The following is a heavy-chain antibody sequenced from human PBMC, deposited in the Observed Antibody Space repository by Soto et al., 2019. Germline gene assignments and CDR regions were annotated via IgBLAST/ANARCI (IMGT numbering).Heavy chain of an antibody. Sequence: GESLKISCKGSGYSFTSYWISWVRQMPGKGLEWMGRIDPSDSYTNYSPSFQGHVTISADKSISTAYLQWSSLKASDTAMYYCARHTYSSSWDYYYGMDVWGRGTTVTVSS. CDR3: ARHTYSSSWDYYYGMDV. D-gene: IGHD6-13*01. J-gene: IGHJ6*02. CDR2: IDPSDSYT. V-gene: IGHV5-10-1*01. CDR1: GYSFTSYW.